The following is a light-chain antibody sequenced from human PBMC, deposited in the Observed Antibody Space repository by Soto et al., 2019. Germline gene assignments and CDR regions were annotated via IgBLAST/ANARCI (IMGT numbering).Light chain of an antibody. CDR2: GAY. V-gene: IGKV3-15*01. CDR3: HQYHSWRS. J-gene: IGKJ1*01. CDR1: QSVSTN. Sequence: EIVLTQSPVTLSVSPGESATLSCRASQSVSTNLACYRQKPGQAPRLLLYGAYTRATAVPDRFSGSGSGTDFTLTISSLQYEDFAVYYWHQYHSWRSFGRGPKAESK.